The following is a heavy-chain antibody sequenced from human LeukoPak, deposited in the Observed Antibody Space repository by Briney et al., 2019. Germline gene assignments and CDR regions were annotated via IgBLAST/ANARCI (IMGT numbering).Heavy chain of an antibody. D-gene: IGHD6-19*01. Sequence: PSETLSLTCTVSGGSISSSSYYWGWIRQPPGKGLEWIGSIYYSGSTYYNPSLKSRVTISVDTSKNQFSLKLSSVTAADTAVYYCARRTSQWLVPSRFDPWGQGTLVTVSS. CDR3: ARRTSQWLVPSRFDP. J-gene: IGHJ5*02. V-gene: IGHV4-39*01. CDR1: GGSISSSSYY. CDR2: IYYSGST.